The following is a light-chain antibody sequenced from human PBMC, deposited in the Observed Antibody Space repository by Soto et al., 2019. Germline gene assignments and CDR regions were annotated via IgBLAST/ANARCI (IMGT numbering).Light chain of an antibody. CDR1: SSNIGGNS. V-gene: IGLV1-51*01. J-gene: IGLJ1*01. CDR3: GSWDSSLSAYV. Sequence: QSVMTQPPSVSAAPGQTVTISCSGSSSNIGGNSVSWYQLLPGTAPKLLIYDDNKRPSGIPDRFSGSKSGTSATLGITGFQTGDEADYYCGSWDSSLSAYVFGTGTKLTVL. CDR2: DDN.